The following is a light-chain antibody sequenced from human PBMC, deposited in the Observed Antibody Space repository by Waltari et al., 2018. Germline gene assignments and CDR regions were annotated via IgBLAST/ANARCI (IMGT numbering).Light chain of an antibody. J-gene: IGKJ4*01. V-gene: IGKV1-6*01. Sequence: AIQMTQSPSSLSASVGDRVTITCRASEDIRNDLGWYQQKPGKAPRLLIFAASTLQSRVPSRFSGSGSGTDFTLTISSLQPEDFATYCCLQDYIVPLTFGGGTTVEI. CDR3: LQDYIVPLT. CDR1: EDIRND. CDR2: AAS.